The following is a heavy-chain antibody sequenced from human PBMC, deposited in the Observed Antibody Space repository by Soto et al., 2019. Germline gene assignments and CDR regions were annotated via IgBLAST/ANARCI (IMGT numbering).Heavy chain of an antibody. V-gene: IGHV4-59*04. D-gene: IGHD3-22*01. J-gene: IGHJ6*02. CDR3: ARHKELLLASLSYGLDL. Sequence: SGTLSLTSAASGGSISTSYVSWIRQAPGKGLEWIGSIYYTGDTFFNPSLKSRVTFSVDPSKNQFSLKLTSLTAADTAVYFCARHKELLLASLSYGLDLWGQGTTVTVSS. CDR1: GGSISTSY. CDR2: IYYTGDT.